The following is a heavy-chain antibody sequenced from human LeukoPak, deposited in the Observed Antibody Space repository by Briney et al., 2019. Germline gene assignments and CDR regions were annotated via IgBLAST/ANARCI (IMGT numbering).Heavy chain of an antibody. D-gene: IGHD3-3*01. CDR3: ARDLAPETYYDSWSGYYGSRYFDY. Sequence: GGSLRLSCAAPGFMFSSYSMNWVRQAPGKGLEWVSYISSSSSTIYYADSVKGRFTISRDNANNSLYLQMNSLRAEDTAVYYCARDLAPETYYDSWSGYYGSRYFDYWGQGTLVTVSS. CDR2: ISSSSSTI. V-gene: IGHV3-48*01. J-gene: IGHJ4*02. CDR1: GFMFSSYS.